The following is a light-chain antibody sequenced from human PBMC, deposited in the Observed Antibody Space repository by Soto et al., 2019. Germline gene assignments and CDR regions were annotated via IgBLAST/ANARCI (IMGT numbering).Light chain of an antibody. V-gene: IGKV1-9*01. Sequence: DIQLTQSPSFLSASAGDRVTITCRASQGISSFLAWYQQKPGRAPKLLIYAASTLQSGVPSRFSGSGSGTEFTLTISSLQPEDFATYYCQQLHFFPITFGQGTRLEIK. CDR1: QGISSF. CDR2: AAS. J-gene: IGKJ5*01. CDR3: QQLHFFPIT.